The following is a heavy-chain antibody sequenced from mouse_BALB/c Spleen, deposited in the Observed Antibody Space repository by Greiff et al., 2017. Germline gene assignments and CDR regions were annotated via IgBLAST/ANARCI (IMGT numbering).Heavy chain of an antibody. V-gene: IGHV1S29*02. Sequence: VQLQQSGPELVKPGASVKISCKASGYTFTDYNMHWVKQSHGKSLEWIGYIYPYNGGTGYNQKFKSKATLTVDNSSSTAYMELRSLTSEDSAVYYCARVFYGSSLAWFAYWGQGTLVTVSA. J-gene: IGHJ3*01. CDR2: IYPYNGGT. CDR3: ARVFYGSSLAWFAY. D-gene: IGHD1-1*01. CDR1: GYTFTDYN.